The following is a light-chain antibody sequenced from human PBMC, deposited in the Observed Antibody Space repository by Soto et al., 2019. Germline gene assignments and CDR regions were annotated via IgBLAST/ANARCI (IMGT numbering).Light chain of an antibody. J-gene: IGKJ1*01. CDR3: QHYNDWPPTWT. Sequence: EIVMTQSPATLSVSPGERATLSCRASQSVSSKLAWYQQKPGQAPRVLIYGASTRATGIPARFSGSGSGTEFNLNISSLQSEDFAVYYCQHYNDWPPTWTFGQGTRVEIK. CDR2: GAS. V-gene: IGKV3-15*01. CDR1: QSVSSK.